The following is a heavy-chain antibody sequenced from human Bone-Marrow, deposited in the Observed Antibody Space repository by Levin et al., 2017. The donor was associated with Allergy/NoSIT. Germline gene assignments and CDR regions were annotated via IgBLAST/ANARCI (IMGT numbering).Heavy chain of an antibody. D-gene: IGHD3-10*01. CDR3: ARPALRYGPGNYYMDV. Sequence: PSETLSLTCTVSGGSVNSYSWSWIRQSPGKGLECIGYIYYSGTTNYNPSLKSRVTISLDTSKNQFSLKLSSVTAADTAVYYCARPALRYGPGNYYMDVWGKGTTVTVSS. CDR1: GGSVNSYS. J-gene: IGHJ6*03. CDR2: IYYSGTT. V-gene: IGHV4-59*08.